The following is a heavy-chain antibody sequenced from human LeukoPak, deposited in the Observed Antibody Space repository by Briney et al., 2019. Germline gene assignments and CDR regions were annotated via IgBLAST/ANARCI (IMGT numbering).Heavy chain of an antibody. J-gene: IGHJ4*02. CDR2: INPSGGTT. V-gene: IGHV1-46*01. CDR1: GYIFTSYF. CDR3: ARGLRYFVWQHGAEY. D-gene: IGHD3-9*01. Sequence: VASVKVSCKASGYIFTSYFMHCVRQAPGQWLEWMGIINPSGGTTSYAQMFQDRVTMTRDTSTSTVYMELSSLSSEATAVYYCARGLRYFVWQHGAEYWGEGTLVTISS.